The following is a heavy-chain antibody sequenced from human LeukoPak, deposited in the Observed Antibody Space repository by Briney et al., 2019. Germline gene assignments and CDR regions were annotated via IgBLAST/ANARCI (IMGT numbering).Heavy chain of an antibody. Sequence: SETLSLTCTVSGGSISSYYWSWIRQPPGKGLEWIGYIYYSGSTNYNPPLKSRVTISVDTSKNQFSLKLSSVTAADTAVYYCARESRKAVFGVVISYFDYWGQGTLVTVSS. D-gene: IGHD3-3*01. J-gene: IGHJ4*02. CDR2: IYYSGST. V-gene: IGHV4-59*01. CDR3: ARESRKAVFGVVISYFDY. CDR1: GGSISSYY.